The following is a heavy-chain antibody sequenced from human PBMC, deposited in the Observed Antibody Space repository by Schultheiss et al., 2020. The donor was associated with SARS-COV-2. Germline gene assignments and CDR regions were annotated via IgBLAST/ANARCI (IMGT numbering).Heavy chain of an antibody. D-gene: IGHD6-19*01. CDR3: AKDFGSGWYRSSFDY. V-gene: IGHV3-23*01. J-gene: IGHJ4*02. CDR1: GFTVSSNY. Sequence: GGSLRLSCAASGFTVSSNYMSWVRQAPGKGLEWVSAISGSGGSTYYADSVKGRFTISRDNSKNTLYLQMNSLRAEDTAVYYCAKDFGSGWYRSSFDYWGQGTLVTVSS. CDR2: ISGSGGST.